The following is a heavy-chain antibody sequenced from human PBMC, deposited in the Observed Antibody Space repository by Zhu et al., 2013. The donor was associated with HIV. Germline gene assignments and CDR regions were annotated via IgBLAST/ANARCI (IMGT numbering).Heavy chain of an antibody. CDR2: INPNSGGT. D-gene: IGHD1-26*01. CDR1: GYTFTGYY. CDR3: ARVPTSGSYYGTDAFDI. Sequence: QVQLVQSGADVKKPGASVKVSCKASGYTFTGYYMHWVRQAPGQGLEWMGWINPNSGGTNYAQKFQGRVTMTRDTSISTAYMELSRLRSDDTAVYYCARVPTSGSYYGTDAFDIWGQGDKWSPSLQ. J-gene: IGHJ3*02. V-gene: IGHV1-2*02.